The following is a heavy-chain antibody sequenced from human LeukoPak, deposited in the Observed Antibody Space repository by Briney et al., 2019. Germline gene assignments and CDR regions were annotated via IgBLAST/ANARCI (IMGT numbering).Heavy chain of an antibody. J-gene: IGHJ3*02. CDR2: IIPIFGTA. Sequence: GASVKVSCKASGGTFSSYAISWVRQAPGQGLEWMGGIIPIFGTANYAQKFQGRVTITTDESTSTAYMELSSLRSEDTAVYYCATTNPRELRFLEWLLGGAFDIWGQGTMVTVSS. CDR1: GGTFSSYA. CDR3: ATTNPRELRFLEWLLGGAFDI. D-gene: IGHD3-3*01. V-gene: IGHV1-69*05.